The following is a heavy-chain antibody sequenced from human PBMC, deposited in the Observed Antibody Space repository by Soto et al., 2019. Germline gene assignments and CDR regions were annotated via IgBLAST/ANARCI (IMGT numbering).Heavy chain of an antibody. V-gene: IGHV4-30-4*01. CDR1: GGSISSGDYY. Sequence: QVQLQESGPGLVKPSQTLSLTCTVSGGSISSGDYYWSWIRQPPGKGLEWIGYIYHSGSTYYNPSLRRRVTISVDASQIQFSVTLSSVTAADTAVYYWARARFDGARLDTWGQGTLVTVSS. J-gene: IGHJ5*02. D-gene: IGHD3-16*01. CDR3: ARARFDGARLDT. CDR2: IYHSGST.